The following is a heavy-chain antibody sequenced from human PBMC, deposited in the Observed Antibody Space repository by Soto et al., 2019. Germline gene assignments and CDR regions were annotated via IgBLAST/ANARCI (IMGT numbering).Heavy chain of an antibody. Sequence: GGSLRLSCAASGFTFSNAWMSWVRQAPGKGLEWVGRIKSKTDGETTDYAAPVKGRFTISRDDSKNTLYLQMNSLKTEDTAVYYCTTPSLSAFYYFDYWGQGTLVTVSS. CDR3: TTPSLSAFYYFDY. CDR2: IKSKTDGETT. J-gene: IGHJ4*02. CDR1: GFTFSNAW. V-gene: IGHV3-15*01.